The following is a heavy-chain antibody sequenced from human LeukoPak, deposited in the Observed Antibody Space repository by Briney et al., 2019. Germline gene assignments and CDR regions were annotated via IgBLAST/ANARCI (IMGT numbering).Heavy chain of an antibody. CDR3: ARAPTNWNYPVFYYYYYMDV. J-gene: IGHJ6*03. CDR2: IYYSGST. V-gene: IGHV4-59*01. Sequence: SETLSLTCTVSGGSISSYYWSWIRQPPGKGLEWIGYIYYSGSTNYNPSLKSRVTISVDTSKNQFSLKLSSVTAADTAVYYCARAPTNWNYPVFYYYYYMDVWGKGTTVTVSS. D-gene: IGHD1-7*01. CDR1: GGSISSYY.